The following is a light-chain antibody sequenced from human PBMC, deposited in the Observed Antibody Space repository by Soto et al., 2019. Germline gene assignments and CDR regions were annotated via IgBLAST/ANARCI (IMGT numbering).Light chain of an antibody. J-gene: IGLJ3*02. CDR3: ETWDSNFHWV. CDR1: SGHSSYI. Sequence: QLVLTQSSSASASLGSSVKLTCTLSSGHSSYIIAWHQQQPGKAPRYLMKLEGSGSYNKGSGVPDRFSGSSSGADRYLTISNLQFEDEADYYCETWDSNFHWVFGGGTKLTVL. V-gene: IGLV4-60*02. CDR2: LEGSGSY.